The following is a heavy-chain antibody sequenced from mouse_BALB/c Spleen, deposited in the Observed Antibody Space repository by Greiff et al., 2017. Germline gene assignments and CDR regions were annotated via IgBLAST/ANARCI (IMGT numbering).Heavy chain of an antibody. V-gene: IGHV1-54*01. CDR1: GYAFTNYL. D-gene: IGHD2-3*01. CDR2: INPGSGGT. CDR3: ARWLLREDYYAMDY. J-gene: IGHJ4*01. Sequence: QVQLQQSGAELVRPGTSVKVSCKASGYAFTNYLIEWVKQRPGQGLEWIGVINPGSGGTNYNEKFKGKATLTADKSSSTAYMQLSSLTSDDSAVYFCARWLLREDYYAMDYWCQGTSVTVSS.